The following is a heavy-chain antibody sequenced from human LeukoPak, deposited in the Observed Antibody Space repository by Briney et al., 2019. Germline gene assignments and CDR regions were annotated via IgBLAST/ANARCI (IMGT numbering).Heavy chain of an antibody. V-gene: IGHV4-59*08. CDR1: GGSISSFY. D-gene: IGHD2-2*01. CDR2: IYYSGST. Sequence: SETLSLTCTVSGGSISSFYWSWIRQPPGKGLECIGYIYYSGSTNYNPSLKSRVTISVDTSKNQFSLKLSSVTAADTAVYYCARPCSSAWKGVFEIWGHGTMVTVSS. J-gene: IGHJ3*02. CDR3: ARPCSSAWKGVFEI.